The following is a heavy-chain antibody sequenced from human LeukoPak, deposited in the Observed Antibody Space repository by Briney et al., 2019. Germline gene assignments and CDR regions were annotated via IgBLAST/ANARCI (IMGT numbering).Heavy chain of an antibody. V-gene: IGHV4-38-2*02. J-gene: IGHJ4*02. Sequence: SETLSLTCTVFGYSISNGYYWGWIRQPPGKGLEWIGSIYHSGSTYYNPSLKSRVTISVDTSKNQFSLKLRSVTAADTAVYYCARVSGYHWESFYDYWGQGTLVTVSS. CDR2: IYHSGST. CDR3: ARVSGYHWESFYDY. D-gene: IGHD5-12*01. CDR1: GYSISNGYY.